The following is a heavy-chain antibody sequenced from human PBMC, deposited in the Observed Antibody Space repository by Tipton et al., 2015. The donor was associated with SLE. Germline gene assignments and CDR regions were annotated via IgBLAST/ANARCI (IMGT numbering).Heavy chain of an antibody. V-gene: IGHV4-39*07. CDR1: GGSISSSSYY. CDR2: IYYSGST. D-gene: IGHD3-3*01. J-gene: IGHJ4*02. CDR3: ARRYYDFWSGYYPFDY. Sequence: TLSLTCPVSGGSISSSSYYWGWIRQPPGKGLEWIGSIYYSGSTYYNPSLKSRVTISVDTSKNQFSLKLSSVTAADTAVYYRARRYYDFWSGYYPFDYWGQGTLVTVSS.